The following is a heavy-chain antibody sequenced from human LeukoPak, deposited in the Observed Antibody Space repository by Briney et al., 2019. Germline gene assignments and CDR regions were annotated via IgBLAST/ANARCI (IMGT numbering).Heavy chain of an antibody. D-gene: IGHD3-22*01. V-gene: IGHV4-39*01. Sequence: SETLSLTCTVSGGSISSSSYYWGWIRQPPGKGLEWIGSIYYSGSTYYNPSLKSRVTISVDTSKNPFSLKLSSVTAADTAVYYCARHDVGAVDYDSSGYYFRPYWYFDLWGRGTLVTVSS. CDR1: GGSISSSSYY. CDR3: ARHDVGAVDYDSSGYYFRPYWYFDL. J-gene: IGHJ2*01. CDR2: IYYSGST.